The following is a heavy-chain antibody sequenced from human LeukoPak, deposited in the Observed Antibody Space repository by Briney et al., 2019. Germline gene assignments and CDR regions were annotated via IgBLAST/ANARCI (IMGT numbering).Heavy chain of an antibody. CDR1: GYTFTTYP. V-gene: IGHV7-4-1*02. CDR2: ISTNTGNP. Sequence: ASVKVSCKASGYTFTTYPMNWVRQAPGQGLEWIGWISTNTGNPTYAQGFTGRFVFSLDTSVSTAFLQINSLKAEDTAVYYCATLPSGWPGEPPAIDIWGQGTMVTVSS. D-gene: IGHD6-19*01. CDR3: ATLPSGWPGEPPAIDI. J-gene: IGHJ3*02.